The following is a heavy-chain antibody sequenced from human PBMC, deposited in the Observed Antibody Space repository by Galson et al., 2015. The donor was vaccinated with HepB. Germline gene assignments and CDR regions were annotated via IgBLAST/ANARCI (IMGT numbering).Heavy chain of an antibody. D-gene: IGHD3-10*01. Sequence: SLRLSCAASGFTFGDYAMSWFRQAPGKGLEWVGFIRSKAYGGTTEYAASVKGRFTISRDDSKSIAYLQMNSLKTEDTAVYYCTSGPGGAQYNWFDPWGQGTLVTVSS. CDR2: IRSKAYGGTT. J-gene: IGHJ5*02. V-gene: IGHV3-49*03. CDR1: GFTFGDYA. CDR3: TSGPGGAQYNWFDP.